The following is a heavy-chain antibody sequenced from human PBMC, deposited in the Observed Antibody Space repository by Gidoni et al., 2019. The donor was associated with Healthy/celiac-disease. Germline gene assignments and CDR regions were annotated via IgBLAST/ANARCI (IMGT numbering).Heavy chain of an antibody. J-gene: IGHJ6*02. CDR1: GGSISSSSYY. Sequence: QLQLQESGQGLVKPSETLSLTCPVPGGSISSSSYYWGWIRQPPGKGLEWIGSIYYSGSTYYNPALKSRVTISVDTSKNQFSLKLSSVTAADTAVYYCATDGIRSTCGGPAGGGMDVWGQGTTVTVSS. V-gene: IGHV4-39*01. CDR3: ATDGIRSTCGGPAGGGMDV. CDR2: IYYSGST. D-gene: IGHD3-16*01.